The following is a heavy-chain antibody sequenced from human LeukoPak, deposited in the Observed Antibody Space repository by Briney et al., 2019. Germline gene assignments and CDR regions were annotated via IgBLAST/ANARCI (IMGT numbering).Heavy chain of an antibody. V-gene: IGHV4-59*08. J-gene: IGHJ4*02. CDR3: ARHVAPDMDYFDY. D-gene: IGHD2-15*01. CDR1: GGSISGYY. CDR2: VRYTGTP. Sequence: SETLSLTCTVSGGSISGYYWTWIRQSPGKRPEWLAYVRYTGTPNYNPSLKSRVTISVDTSKNQFSLTLTSVTAADTAVYYCARHVAPDMDYFDYWGPGTLVTVSP.